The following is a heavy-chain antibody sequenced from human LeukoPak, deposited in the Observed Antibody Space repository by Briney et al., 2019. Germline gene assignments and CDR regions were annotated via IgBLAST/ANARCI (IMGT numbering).Heavy chain of an antibody. D-gene: IGHD1-26*01. CDR2: INTDGSTT. CDR1: GFTFSNDW. CDR3: ARGRGGSYHY. Sequence: GGSLRLSCAASGFTFSNDWMHWVRHAPGKGLVWVSRINTDGSTTTYADSVKGRFTISRDNANNTLYLQMNRLRVEDTAVYYCARGRGGSYHYWGQGTLVTVSS. V-gene: IGHV3-74*01. J-gene: IGHJ4*02.